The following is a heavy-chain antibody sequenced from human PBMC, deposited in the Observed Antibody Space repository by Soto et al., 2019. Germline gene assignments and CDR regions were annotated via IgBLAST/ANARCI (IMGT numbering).Heavy chain of an antibody. Sequence: GASVKVSCKASGYTFTSYDINWLRQATGQGLEWMGWMNPNSGNTGYAQKFQGRVTMTRNTSISTAYMELSSLRSEDTAVYYCARGPWYLYGMDVWGQGTTVTVSS. V-gene: IGHV1-8*01. CDR1: GYTFTSYD. D-gene: IGHD2-15*01. CDR2: MNPNSGNT. J-gene: IGHJ6*02. CDR3: ARGPWYLYGMDV.